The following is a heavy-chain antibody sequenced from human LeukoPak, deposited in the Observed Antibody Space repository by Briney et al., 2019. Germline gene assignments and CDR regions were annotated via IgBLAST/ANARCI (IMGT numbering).Heavy chain of an antibody. CDR3: ARESVDTSLVSNPLDY. V-gene: IGHV1-2*02. D-gene: IGHD5-18*01. CDR1: GYTFTGYY. CDR2: INPNSGGT. Sequence: GASVKVSCKASGYTFTGYYMHWVRQAPGQGLEWMGWINPNSGGTKYAQKFQGRVTMTRDTSISTAYMELSRLRSDDTAVYYCARESVDTSLVSNPLDYWGQGTLVTVSS. J-gene: IGHJ4*02.